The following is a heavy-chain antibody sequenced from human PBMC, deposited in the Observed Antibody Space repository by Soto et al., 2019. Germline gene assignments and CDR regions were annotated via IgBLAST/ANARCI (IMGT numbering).Heavy chain of an antibody. D-gene: IGHD3-16*02. Sequence: GASVQVSCKASGYTFTGYYMHWVRQAPGQGLEWMGWINPNSGGTNYAQKFQGRVTMTRDTSISTAYMELSRLRSDDTAVYYCARDRARGFGGVIAYWGQGTLVTVSS. V-gene: IGHV1-2*02. J-gene: IGHJ4*02. CDR2: INPNSGGT. CDR1: GYTFTGYY. CDR3: ARDRARGFGGVIAY.